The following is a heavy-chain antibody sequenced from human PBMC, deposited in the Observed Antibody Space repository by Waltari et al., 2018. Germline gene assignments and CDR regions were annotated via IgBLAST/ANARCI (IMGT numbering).Heavy chain of an antibody. D-gene: IGHD6-19*01. CDR3: ARGSVANP. CDR1: GFTFSDFY. Sequence: EQLVESGGGLVKPGGSLRLSCAGSGFTFSDFYMSWIRQPPGKGLEWIAYISNSGDTVYYADSVKGRFAVSRDNADNSMFLQMNSLRGNDTAVYYCARGSVANPWGQGALVVVSS. V-gene: IGHV3-11*04. J-gene: IGHJ5*02. CDR2: ISNSGDTV.